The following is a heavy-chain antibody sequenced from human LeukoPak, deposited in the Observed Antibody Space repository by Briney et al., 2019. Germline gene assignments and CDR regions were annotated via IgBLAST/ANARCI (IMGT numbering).Heavy chain of an antibody. CDR3: ARAGLKYYDFWSGYAYYFDY. J-gene: IGHJ4*02. V-gene: IGHV5-51*01. Sequence: GESLKISCKGSGYSFTSYWIGWVRQMPGKGLEWMGIIYPGDSDTRYSPFFQGQVTISADKSISTAYLQWSSLKASDTAMYYCARAGLKYYDFWSGYAYYFDYWGQGTLVTVSS. D-gene: IGHD3-3*01. CDR2: IYPGDSDT. CDR1: GYSFTSYW.